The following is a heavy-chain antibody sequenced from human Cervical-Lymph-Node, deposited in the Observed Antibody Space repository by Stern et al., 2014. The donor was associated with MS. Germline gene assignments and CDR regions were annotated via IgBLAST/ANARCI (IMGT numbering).Heavy chain of an antibody. Sequence: QLQLQESGPGLVKPSGTLSLTCAVSAGSISNNYWWTWVRQSPGKGLEWIGEIYHSGSTNYNPSLKSRVTISVDKSKSQFSLKLSSVTAADTAIYYCARGQGGGAAVGTLYWGQGTLVTVSS. CDR1: AGSISNNYW. CDR2: IYHSGST. J-gene: IGHJ4*02. D-gene: IGHD6-13*01. CDR3: ARGQGGGAAVGTLY. V-gene: IGHV4-4*02.